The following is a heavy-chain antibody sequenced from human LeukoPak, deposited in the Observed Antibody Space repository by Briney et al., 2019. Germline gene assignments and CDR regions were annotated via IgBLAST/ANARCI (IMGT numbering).Heavy chain of an antibody. D-gene: IGHD6-19*01. J-gene: IGHJ4*02. V-gene: IGHV4-59*01. CDR1: GGSINNSY. CDR3: ARRAVAGPFDY. Sequence: SETLSLTCTVSGGSINNSYWTWIRQPPGKGLEWIGHIYYSGSTNYSPSLKSRVTISVDTSKNQFSLKLSSVTAADTAVYYCARRAVAGPFDYWGQGTLVTVSS. CDR2: IYYSGST.